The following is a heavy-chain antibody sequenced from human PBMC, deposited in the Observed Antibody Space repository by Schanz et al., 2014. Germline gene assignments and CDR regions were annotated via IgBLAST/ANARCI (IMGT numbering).Heavy chain of an antibody. CDR2: IIPILDKT. D-gene: IGHD3-9*01. CDR3: AKVDRTRYYAMDV. J-gene: IGHJ6*02. V-gene: IGHV1-69*08. Sequence: QVQLVQSRAEVMKPGSSVKVSCKASGGTFSSSTLTWVRQAPGQGLEWMGRIIPILDKTNYAQKFQGRVTMTADKSTSTVYMEVSGLRSEDTAVYYCAKVDRTRYYAMDVWGQGTTVTVSS. CDR1: GGTFSSST.